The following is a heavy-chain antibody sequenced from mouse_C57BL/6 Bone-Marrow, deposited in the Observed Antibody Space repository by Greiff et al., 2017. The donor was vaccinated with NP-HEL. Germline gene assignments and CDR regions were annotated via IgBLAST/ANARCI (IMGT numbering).Heavy chain of an antibody. J-gene: IGHJ4*01. CDR3: ASLLSYAMDY. D-gene: IGHD2-10*01. V-gene: IGHV5-12*01. CDR1: GFTFSDYY. Sequence: EVQLVESGGGLVQPGGSLKLSCAASGFTFSDYYMYWVRQTPEKRLEWVAYISNGGGSTYYPDTVKGRFTISRDNAKNTLYLQMSRLKSEDTAMYYCASLLSYAMDYWGQGTSVTVSS. CDR2: ISNGGGST.